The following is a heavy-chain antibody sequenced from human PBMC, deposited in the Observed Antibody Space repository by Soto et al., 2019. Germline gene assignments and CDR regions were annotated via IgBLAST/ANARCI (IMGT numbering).Heavy chain of an antibody. CDR1: GFTFSVYA. CDR3: AQAHCGGFTY. CDR2: ISGSGDST. J-gene: IGHJ4*02. Sequence: EVRLLESGGGLVQPGGSLRLSCAASGFTFSVYAMSWVRQAPGKGLEWVSGISGSGDSTHYADSVKGRFTVSRDNSKSMLYLQTNSLRAEDTAIYYCAQAHCGGFTYWGQGSLVTVSS. D-gene: IGHD3-16*01. V-gene: IGHV3-23*01.